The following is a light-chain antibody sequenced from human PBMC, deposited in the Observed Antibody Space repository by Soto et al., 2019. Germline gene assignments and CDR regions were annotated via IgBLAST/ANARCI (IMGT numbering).Light chain of an antibody. CDR1: SEHRNYA. V-gene: IGLV4-69*01. Sequence: QLVLTQSPSASASLGASVKLTCTLTSEHRNYAIAWHQQQAEKGPRYLMKLAKDGSHIKGDGVPDRFSGSSSGAERYLTISSLQTEDEADYYCQTWDTGIHVVFGGGTKLTVL. CDR3: QTWDTGIHVV. CDR2: LAKDGSH. J-gene: IGLJ2*01.